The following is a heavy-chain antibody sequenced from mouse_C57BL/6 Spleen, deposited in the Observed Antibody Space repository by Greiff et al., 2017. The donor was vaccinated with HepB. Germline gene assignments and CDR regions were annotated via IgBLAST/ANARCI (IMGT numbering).Heavy chain of an antibody. D-gene: IGHD1-1*01. Sequence: EVQLQESGPELVKPGASVKISCKASGYSFTDYNMNWVKQSNGKSLEWIGVINPNYGTTSYNQKFKGKATLTVDQSSSTAYMQLNSLTSEDSAVYYGAREEGTTVAGYFDVWGTGTTVTVSS. CDR1: GYSFTDYN. CDR3: AREEGTTVAGYFDV. CDR2: INPNYGTT. V-gene: IGHV1-39*01. J-gene: IGHJ1*03.